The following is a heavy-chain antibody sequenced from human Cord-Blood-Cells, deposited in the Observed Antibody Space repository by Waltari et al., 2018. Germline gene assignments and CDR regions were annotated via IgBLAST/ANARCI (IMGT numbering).Heavy chain of an antibody. Sequence: QLQLQESGPGLVKPSETLSLTCTVSGGSISSSSYYWGWIRQPPGKGLEWIGSIYYSGSTYYNPSLKSRVTISVDTPKNQFSLKLSSVTAADTAVYYCARRGFVVVPAAIDYWGQGTLVTVSS. J-gene: IGHJ4*02. CDR3: ARRGFVVVPAAIDY. D-gene: IGHD2-2*01. V-gene: IGHV4-39*01. CDR1: GGSISSSSYY. CDR2: IYYSGST.